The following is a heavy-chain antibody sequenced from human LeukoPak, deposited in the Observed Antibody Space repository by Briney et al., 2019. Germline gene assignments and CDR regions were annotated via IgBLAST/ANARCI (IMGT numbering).Heavy chain of an antibody. D-gene: IGHD6-25*01. J-gene: IGHJ4*02. Sequence: SQTLSCAPSGFTFSSYAMSGVRQAPRKGREWVALLWYDGSTENYAASVRRRFTISRDNSEHTLYMQMTSLGAEATAVYYCASAGLSGYFFENWGQGTLVTFSS. V-gene: IGHV3-33*08. CDR2: LWYDGSTE. CDR3: ASAGLSGYFFEN. CDR1: GFTFSSYA.